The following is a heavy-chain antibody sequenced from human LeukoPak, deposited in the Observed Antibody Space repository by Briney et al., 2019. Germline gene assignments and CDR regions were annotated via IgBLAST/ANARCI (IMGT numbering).Heavy chain of an antibody. CDR2: IYSSGIT. CDR1: GFSFSDYA. D-gene: IGHD2-21*01. Sequence: HPGRSLRLSCAVSGFSFSDYAMSWVRQAPGKGLEWVSVIYSSGITYYADSVKGRFTISRDNSKNTLYLQMNSLRAEDTAVYYCVRAPPSGCGGDCYDYWGQGTLVTVSS. V-gene: IGHV3-66*01. CDR3: VRAPPSGCGGDCYDY. J-gene: IGHJ4*02.